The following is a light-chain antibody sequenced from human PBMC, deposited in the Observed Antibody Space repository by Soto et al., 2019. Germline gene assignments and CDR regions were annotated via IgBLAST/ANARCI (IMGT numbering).Light chain of an antibody. V-gene: IGKV3-20*01. CDR3: LQHGSLVLT. CDR2: GAS. CDR1: QSVSSTY. Sequence: EIVLTQSPGTLSLSPGERATLSCRASQSVSSTYLAWYQQKPGQAPRLLIYGASSRATGIPDRFSGSGSGTDFTLTISRLEPEDFAVYYCLQHGSLVLTFGGGTKVEIK. J-gene: IGKJ4*01.